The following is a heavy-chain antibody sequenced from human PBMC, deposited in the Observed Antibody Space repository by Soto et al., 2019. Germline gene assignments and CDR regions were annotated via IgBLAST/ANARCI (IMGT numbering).Heavy chain of an antibody. CDR3: ARDLGSSWYPEFFQH. Sequence: GGSLRLSCAASGFTFSSYAMSWVRQAPGKGLEWVSVISSSDDSTYYADSVKGRFTISRDNSKNSLYLQMNSLRAEDTAVYYCARDLGSSWYPEFFQHWGQGTLVTVSS. CDR1: GFTFSSYA. V-gene: IGHV3-23*01. D-gene: IGHD6-13*01. CDR2: ISSSDDST. J-gene: IGHJ1*01.